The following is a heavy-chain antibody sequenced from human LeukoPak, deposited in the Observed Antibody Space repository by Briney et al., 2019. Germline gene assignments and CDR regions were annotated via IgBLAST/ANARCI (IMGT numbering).Heavy chain of an antibody. J-gene: IGHJ4*02. V-gene: IGHV3-23*01. CDR3: VRGGYNFAD. CDR2: IIASGDST. Sequence: GGSLRLSCARSVFAFSTFAMTWVRQAPGKGLEWVASIIASGDSTFYADSVKGRFTISRDNFKNTLYLQMNSLRVEDTAVYYCVRGGYNFADWGQGTLVTGSS. CDR1: VFAFSTFA. D-gene: IGHD5-18*01.